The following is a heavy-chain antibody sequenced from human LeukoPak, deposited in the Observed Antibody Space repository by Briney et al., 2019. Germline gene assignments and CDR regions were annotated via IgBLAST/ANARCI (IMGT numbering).Heavy chain of an antibody. J-gene: IGHJ4*02. CDR1: GFTFDDYA. CDR2: ISWNSGSI. D-gene: IGHD2-2*01. V-gene: IGHV3-9*01. CDR3: AKDIMGQYQLPTFDY. Sequence: PGRSLRLSCAASGFTFDDYAMHWVRQAPGKGLEWVSGISWNSGSIGYADSVKGRFTISRDNAKNSLYLQMNSLRAEDTALYYCAKDIMGQYQLPTFDYWGQGTLVTVSS.